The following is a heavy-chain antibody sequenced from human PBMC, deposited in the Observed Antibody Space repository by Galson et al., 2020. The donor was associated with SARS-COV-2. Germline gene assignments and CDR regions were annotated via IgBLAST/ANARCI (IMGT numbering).Heavy chain of an antibody. Sequence: SEPLSLTCTVSGGSIRSGGYSWSWIRQHPGKGLEWTGYIYYSASTYYNPSLKRRAPLSVDTSKNQFSLKLTSVPAADTAVYYCARARITMLVVNAFVIWCQGTRVTGSS. D-gene: IGHD3-22*01. CDR1: GGSIRSGGYS. J-gene: IGHJ3*02. CDR3: ARARITMLVVNAFVI. CDR2: IYYSAST. V-gene: IGHV4-31*03.